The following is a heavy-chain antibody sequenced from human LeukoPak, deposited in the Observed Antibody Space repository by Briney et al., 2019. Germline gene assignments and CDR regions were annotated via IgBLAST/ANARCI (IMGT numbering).Heavy chain of an antibody. J-gene: IGHJ3*02. CDR2: IYYSGST. D-gene: IGHD3-10*01. CDR1: GGSISSSSYY. Sequence: SETLSLTCTVSGGSISSSSYYWGWIRQPPGKGLEWIGSIYYSGSTYYNPSLKSRVTISVDTSKNQFSLKLSSVTAADTAVYYCARVYYYGSGSRTHAFDIWGQGTMVTVSS. CDR3: ARVYYYGSGSRTHAFDI. V-gene: IGHV4-39*07.